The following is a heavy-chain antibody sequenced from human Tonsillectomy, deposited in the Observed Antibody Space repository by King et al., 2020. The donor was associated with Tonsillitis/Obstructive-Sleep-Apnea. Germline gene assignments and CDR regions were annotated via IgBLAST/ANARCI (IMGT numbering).Heavy chain of an antibody. J-gene: IGHJ5*02. CDR3: ARRGYGDYVSWFDP. Sequence: VQLVESGAGVKKPGESLRISCKGSGYSFDNYWIAWVRQMPGKGLEWMGIIYPADSDTRYSPSFQGQVTISADKSISTAYLQWSSLKASDTAIYYCARRGYGDYVSWFDPWGQGTLVTVSS. CDR2: IYPADSDT. CDR1: GYSFDNYW. V-gene: IGHV5-51*01. D-gene: IGHD4-17*01.